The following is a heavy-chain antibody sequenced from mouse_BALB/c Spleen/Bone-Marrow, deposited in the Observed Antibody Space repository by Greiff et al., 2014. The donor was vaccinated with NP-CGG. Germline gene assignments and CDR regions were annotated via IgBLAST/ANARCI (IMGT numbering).Heavy chain of an antibody. D-gene: IGHD2-1*01. J-gene: IGHJ4*01. V-gene: IGHV14-3*02. Sequence: EVQLQQSGAELVKPGASVKLSCTASGFNIKDTYMHWVKQRPEQGLEWIGRIDPANGNTKYDPKFQGKATITADTSSNAAYLQLSSLTSEDSAVYYCAIYYGNYYAMDYWGQGTSVTVSS. CDR1: GFNIKDTY. CDR3: AIYYGNYYAMDY. CDR2: IDPANGNT.